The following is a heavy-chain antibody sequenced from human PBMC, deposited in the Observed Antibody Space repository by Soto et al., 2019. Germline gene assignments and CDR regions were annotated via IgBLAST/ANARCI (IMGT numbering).Heavy chain of an antibody. J-gene: IGHJ4*02. D-gene: IGHD6-19*01. CDR2: INTDGSTT. CDR1: GFTFSSHW. CDR3: TPGGWPYYFDY. Sequence: GGSLRLSCAASGFTFSSHWMHWVRQAPGKGLVWVSRINTDGSTTNYADYVKGRFTVSRDNAKNTLYLQMNSLKTEDTAVYYCTPGGWPYYFDYWGQGALVTVSS. V-gene: IGHV3-74*01.